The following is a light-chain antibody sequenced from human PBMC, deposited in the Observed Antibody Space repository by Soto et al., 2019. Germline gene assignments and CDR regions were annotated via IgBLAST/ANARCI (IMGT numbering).Light chain of an antibody. V-gene: IGKV3-15*01. CDR3: QQYNNWYT. CDR1: QSVTTN. Sequence: EVVMTQSPATLSVSPGERATLSCRASQSVTTNLAWYQQKPGQAPRLLIYGASPRATGVPARFSGRGSGTEFTLTISSLQSEDFAVYYCQQYNNWYTFGQGTRLEIK. CDR2: GAS. J-gene: IGKJ2*01.